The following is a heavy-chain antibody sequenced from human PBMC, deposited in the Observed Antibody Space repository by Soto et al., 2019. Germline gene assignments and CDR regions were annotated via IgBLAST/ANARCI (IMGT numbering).Heavy chain of an antibody. CDR1: GYSFAGYW. Sequence: GESLKISCNGSGYSFAGYWITWVRQKPGKGLEWMGRIDPSDSQTYYSPSFRGHVTISVTKSITTVFLQWSSLRASDTTMYYCARQIYDSDTGPNFQYYFDSWGQGTPVTVSS. CDR2: IDPSDSQT. CDR3: ARQIYDSDTGPNFQYYFDS. D-gene: IGHD3-22*01. V-gene: IGHV5-10-1*01. J-gene: IGHJ4*02.